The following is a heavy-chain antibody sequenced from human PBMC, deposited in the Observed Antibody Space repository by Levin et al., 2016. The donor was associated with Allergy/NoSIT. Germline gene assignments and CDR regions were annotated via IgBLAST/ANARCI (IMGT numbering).Heavy chain of an antibody. Sequence: WIRQPPGKALEWLALIYWDDDKRYSPSLKSRLTITKDTSKNQVVLTMTNMDPVDTATYYCAHRGGYCSNTSCPYYFDYWGQGTLVTVSS. J-gene: IGHJ4*02. CDR2: IYWDDDK. V-gene: IGHV2-5*02. CDR3: AHRGGYCSNTSCPYYFDY. D-gene: IGHD2-2*01.